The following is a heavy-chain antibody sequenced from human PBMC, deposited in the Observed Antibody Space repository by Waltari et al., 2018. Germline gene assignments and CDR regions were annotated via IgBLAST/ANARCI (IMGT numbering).Heavy chain of an antibody. Sequence: QVQLQESGPGLVKPSQTLSLTCTVSGGSISSGSYYWRWIRQPAGKGLEWIGRIYTSGSTNYNPSLKSRVTISVDTSKDQFSLKLSSVTAADTAVYYCASSLEMATTYFDYWGQGTLVTVSS. V-gene: IGHV4-61*02. CDR1: GGSISSGSYY. CDR3: ASSLEMATTYFDY. CDR2: IYTSGST. J-gene: IGHJ4*02. D-gene: IGHD5-12*01.